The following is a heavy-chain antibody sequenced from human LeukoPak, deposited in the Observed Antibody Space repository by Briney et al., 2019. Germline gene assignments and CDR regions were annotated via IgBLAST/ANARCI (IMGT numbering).Heavy chain of an antibody. CDR2: IYSGGNA. D-gene: IGHD6-6*01. V-gene: IGHV3-66*02. Sequence: GGSLRLSCAASGFSDSNNYLSWVRRAPGKGLEGVSVIYSGGNAYYADYVKGRFTMSRDNSKNTVYLQMESLRPEDTSIYYCARGQTARDWGQGTQVTVSS. J-gene: IGHJ4*02. CDR3: ARGQTARD. CDR1: GFSDSNNY.